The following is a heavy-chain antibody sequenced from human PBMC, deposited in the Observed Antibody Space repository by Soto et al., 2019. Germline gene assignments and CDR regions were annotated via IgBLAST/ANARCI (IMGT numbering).Heavy chain of an antibody. J-gene: IGHJ4*02. CDR1: GGSISSGGYS. CDR3: ARAMPTVTTFVY. D-gene: IGHD4-17*01. V-gene: IGHV4-30-2*01. Sequence: PSETLSLTCAVSGGSISSGGYSWSWIRQPPGKGLEWIGYIYHSGSTYYNPSLKSRVTISEDRSKNQFSLKLSSVTAADTAVYYCARAMPTVTTFVYWGQATLVTVSS. CDR2: IYHSGST.